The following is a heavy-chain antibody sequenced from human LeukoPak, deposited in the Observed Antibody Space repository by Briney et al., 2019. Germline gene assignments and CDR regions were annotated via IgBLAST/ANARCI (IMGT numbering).Heavy chain of an antibody. CDR1: GFTFTSYA. V-gene: IGHV3-23*01. Sequence: GGSLRLSCAASGFTFTSYALSWVRQAPGKGLDWVSAITGSGGDTYYADSVKGRFTISRDNSKNTLYLQMNSLRDEDTAVYYCALSSSRKTDYWGQGTLVTVS. J-gene: IGHJ4*02. CDR2: ITGSGGDT. D-gene: IGHD2-2*01. CDR3: ALSSSRKTDY.